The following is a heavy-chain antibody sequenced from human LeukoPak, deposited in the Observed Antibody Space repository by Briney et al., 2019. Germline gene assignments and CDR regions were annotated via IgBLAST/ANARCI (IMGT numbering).Heavy chain of an antibody. V-gene: IGHV1-18*04. D-gene: IGHD3-9*01. CDR1: GYTFTGYY. J-gene: IGHJ4*02. Sequence: ASVKVSCKASGYTFTGYYMHWVRQAPGQGLEWMGWISAYNGNTNYAQKLQGRVTMTTDTSTSTAYMELRSLRSDDTAVYYCAAAYYDILTGYYSLDYRGQGTPVTVSS. CDR2: ISAYNGNT. CDR3: AAAYYDILTGYYSLDY.